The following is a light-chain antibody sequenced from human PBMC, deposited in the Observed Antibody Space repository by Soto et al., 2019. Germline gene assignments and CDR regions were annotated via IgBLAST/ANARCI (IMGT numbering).Light chain of an antibody. CDR3: SSYTISSTYV. CDR1: SSDVGGYNF. J-gene: IGLJ1*01. CDR2: DVS. Sequence: QSALTQPASVSGSPGQSITISCTGTSSDVGGYNFVSWYQQHPGKAPKLLIYDVSDRPSGVSNRFSGSKSGNTASLTISGVQAEDEADYYCSSYTISSTYVFGTGTKLTVL. V-gene: IGLV2-14*01.